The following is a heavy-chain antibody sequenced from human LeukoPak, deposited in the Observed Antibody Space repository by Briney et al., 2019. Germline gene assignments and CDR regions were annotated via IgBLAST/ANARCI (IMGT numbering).Heavy chain of an antibody. Sequence: GGSLKISCKASGYSFTSYWIGWVRQMPGKGLEWMGIMYPGDSDTRYSPSFQGQVTISADKSISTAYLQWSSLKASDTAMYYCARDYYDSSGYSRDAFDIWGQGTMVTVSS. D-gene: IGHD3-22*01. CDR1: GYSFTSYW. J-gene: IGHJ3*02. CDR2: MYPGDSDT. CDR3: ARDYYDSSGYSRDAFDI. V-gene: IGHV5-51*01.